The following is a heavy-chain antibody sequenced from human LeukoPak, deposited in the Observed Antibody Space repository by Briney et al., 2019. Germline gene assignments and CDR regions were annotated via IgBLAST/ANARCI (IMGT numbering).Heavy chain of an antibody. CDR1: GYTFTSYY. CDR2: INPSGGST. V-gene: IGHV1-46*01. Sequence: ASVKVSCKASGYTFTSYYMHWVRQAPGQGLEWMGIINPSGGSTSYAQKFQGRVTMTRDTSTSTVYMELSSLGSEDTAVYYCAREAGSSSSRRLFDYWGQGTLVTVSS. J-gene: IGHJ4*02. D-gene: IGHD6-6*01. CDR3: AREAGSSSSRRLFDY.